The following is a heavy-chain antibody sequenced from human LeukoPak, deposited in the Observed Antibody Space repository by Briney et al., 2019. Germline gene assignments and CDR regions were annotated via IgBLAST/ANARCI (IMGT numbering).Heavy chain of an antibody. V-gene: IGHV1-8*01. CDR3: ARILWFGELSFDY. J-gene: IGHJ4*02. D-gene: IGHD3-10*01. CDR2: MNPNSGNT. CDR1: GHTFTSYD. Sequence: GASVKVSCKASGHTFTSYDINWGRQATGQGLEWMGWMNPNSGNTGYAQKFQGRVTMTRNTSISTAYMELSSLRSEDTAVYYCARILWFGELSFDYWGQGTLVTVSS.